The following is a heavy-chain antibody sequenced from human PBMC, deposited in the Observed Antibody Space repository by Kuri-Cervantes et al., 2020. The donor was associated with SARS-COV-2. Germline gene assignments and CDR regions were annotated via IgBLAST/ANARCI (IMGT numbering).Heavy chain of an antibody. D-gene: IGHD5-24*01. CDR3: ARTPRGMATDY. J-gene: IGHJ4*02. Sequence: SGPTLVKPTQTLTLTCTFSVFSLSTSGMCVSWIRQPPGKALEWLARIDWDDDKYYSTSPKTRLTISKDTSKNQVVLTMTNMDPVDTATYYCARTPRGMATDYWGQGTLVTVSS. CDR1: VFSLSTSGMC. CDR2: IDWDDDK. V-gene: IGHV2-70*11.